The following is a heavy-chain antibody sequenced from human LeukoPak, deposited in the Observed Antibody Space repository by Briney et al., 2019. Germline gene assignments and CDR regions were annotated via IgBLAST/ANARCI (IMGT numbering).Heavy chain of an antibody. Sequence: PSETLSLTXAVYGGSFSGYYWSWIRQAPGKGLEWIGEINHSGSTNYNPSLKSRVTISVDTSKNQFSLKLSSVTAADTAVYYCARGRGWLQLTYFDYWGQGTLVTVSS. D-gene: IGHD5-24*01. CDR2: INHSGST. CDR1: GGSFSGYY. V-gene: IGHV4-34*01. CDR3: ARGRGWLQLTYFDY. J-gene: IGHJ4*02.